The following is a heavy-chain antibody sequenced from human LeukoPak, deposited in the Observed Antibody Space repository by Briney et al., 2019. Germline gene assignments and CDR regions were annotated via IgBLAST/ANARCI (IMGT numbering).Heavy chain of an antibody. Sequence: SETLSLTCPVYGGSFSGYYWSWIRQPPGKGLEWIGEINHSGSTNYNPSLKSRVTISVDTSKNQFSLKLSSVTAADMAVYYCARGTALSDYYYMDVWGKGTTVTVSS. CDR1: GGSFSGYY. J-gene: IGHJ6*03. V-gene: IGHV4-34*01. CDR2: INHSGST. D-gene: IGHD2-2*01. CDR3: ARGTALSDYYYMDV.